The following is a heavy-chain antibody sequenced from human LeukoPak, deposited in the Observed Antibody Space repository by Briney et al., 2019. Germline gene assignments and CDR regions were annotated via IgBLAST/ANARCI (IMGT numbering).Heavy chain of an antibody. J-gene: IGHJ4*02. Sequence: TGGSLRLSCAASGFTVSSNYMSWVRQAPGKGLEWVSVIYSGGSTYYADSVKGRFTISRDNSKNTLYLQMNSLRAEDTAVYYCARDSPNYGGNSGLDYWGQGTLVTVPS. CDR2: IYSGGST. CDR3: ARDSPNYGGNSGLDY. CDR1: GFTVSSNY. D-gene: IGHD4-23*01. V-gene: IGHV3-66*01.